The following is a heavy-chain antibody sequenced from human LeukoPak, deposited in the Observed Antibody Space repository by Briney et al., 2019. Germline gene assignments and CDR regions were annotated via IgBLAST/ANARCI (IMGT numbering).Heavy chain of an antibody. J-gene: IGHJ4*02. CDR2: VNSDGSSG. V-gene: IGHV3-74*01. D-gene: IGHD1-1*01. CDR3: ARATRVSYFDY. Sequence: GGSLRLSCAASGFTFSSYWMHWVRQGPGKGLVWVSRVNSDGSSGSYADSVKGRFTISRDNAKNTLYLQMKSLRAEDTAVYYCARATRVSYFDYWGQGTLVTVSS. CDR1: GFTFSSYW.